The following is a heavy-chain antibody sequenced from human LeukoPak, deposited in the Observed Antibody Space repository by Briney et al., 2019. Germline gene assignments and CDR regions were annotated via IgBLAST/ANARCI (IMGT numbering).Heavy chain of an antibody. CDR3: AKCTTDYYYYYMDV. J-gene: IGHJ6*03. CDR1: GFTFGSYA. Sequence: GGSLRLSCAASGFTFGSYAMHWVRQAPGKGLEWVSAISGSGGSTYYADSVKGWFTISRDNSKNTLYLQMNSLRAEDTAVYYCAKCTTDYYYYYMDVWGKGTTVTVSS. CDR2: ISGSGGST. V-gene: IGHV3-23*01. D-gene: IGHD2-8*01.